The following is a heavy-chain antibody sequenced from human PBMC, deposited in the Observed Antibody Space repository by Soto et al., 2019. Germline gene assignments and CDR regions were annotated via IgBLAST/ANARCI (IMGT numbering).Heavy chain of an antibody. CDR3: ARGGVGSGWAYYYYYYMDV. D-gene: IGHD6-19*01. CDR2: MNPNSGNT. Sequence: ASVKVSCKASGYTFTSYDINWVRQATGQGLEWMGWMNPNSGNTGYAQKFQGRVTMTRNTSISTAYMELSSLRSEDTAVYYCARGGVGSGWAYYYYYYMDVWGKGTTVTVSS. J-gene: IGHJ6*03. CDR1: GYTFTSYD. V-gene: IGHV1-8*01.